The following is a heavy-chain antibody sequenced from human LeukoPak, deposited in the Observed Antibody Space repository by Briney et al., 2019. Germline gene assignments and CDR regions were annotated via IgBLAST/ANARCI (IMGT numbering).Heavy chain of an antibody. CDR3: ARDFRTNYYYYMDV. V-gene: IGHV3-30*03. CDR1: GFTFSSYG. D-gene: IGHD1-14*01. Sequence: PGGSLRLSCAASGFTFSSYGTHWVRQAPGKGLEWVAVISYDGSNENYADSVKGRFTISRDNTKNTLYVQMNSLRAEDTALYYCARDFRTNYYYYMDVWGKGTTVTVSS. CDR2: ISYDGSNE. J-gene: IGHJ6*03.